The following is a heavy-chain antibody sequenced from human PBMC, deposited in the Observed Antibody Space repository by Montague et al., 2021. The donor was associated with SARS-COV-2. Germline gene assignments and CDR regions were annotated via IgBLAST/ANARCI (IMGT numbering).Heavy chain of an antibody. V-gene: IGHV6-1*01. J-gene: IGHJ2*01. CDR1: GDSVSSNIAT. CDR2: TYYRSKWYN. Sequence: CAISGDSVSSNIATWNWIRQSPSRGLEWLGGTYYRSKWYNDYAVYVKSRVIINPDTSNNRISLQLNSVTPEYTAVYYCARAYCGGDCYFYWYFDLWGRGTLVTVSS. D-gene: IGHD2-21*02. CDR3: ARAYCGGDCYFYWYFDL.